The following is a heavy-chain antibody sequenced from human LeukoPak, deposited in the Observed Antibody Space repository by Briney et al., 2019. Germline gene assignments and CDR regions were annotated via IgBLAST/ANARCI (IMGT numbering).Heavy chain of an antibody. V-gene: IGHV5-51*01. Sequence: GESLKISCKGSGYSFINYWIGWVRQMPGKGLEWMGIIYPGDSDTRYSPSFQGQVTISADRSISTAYLQWSSLKASDTAIYYCARHGSPSSGWYGGSSNWFDPWGQGTLVTVSS. CDR2: IYPGDSDT. CDR1: GYSFINYW. J-gene: IGHJ5*02. CDR3: ARHGSPSSGWYGGSSNWFDP. D-gene: IGHD6-19*01.